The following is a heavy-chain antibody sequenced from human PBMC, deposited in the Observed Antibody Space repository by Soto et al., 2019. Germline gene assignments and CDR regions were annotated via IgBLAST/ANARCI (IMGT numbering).Heavy chain of an antibody. CDR3: ARGTHRRSGSSYYYYGMDV. Sequence: SETLSLTCAVYGGSFSCYYWSWIRQPPGKGLEWIGEINHSGSTNYNPSLKSRVTISVDTSKNQFSLKLSSVTAADTAVYYCARGTHRRSGSSYYYYGMDVWGQGTTVTVSS. V-gene: IGHV4-34*01. CDR2: INHSGST. D-gene: IGHD3-22*01. J-gene: IGHJ6*02. CDR1: GGSFSCYY.